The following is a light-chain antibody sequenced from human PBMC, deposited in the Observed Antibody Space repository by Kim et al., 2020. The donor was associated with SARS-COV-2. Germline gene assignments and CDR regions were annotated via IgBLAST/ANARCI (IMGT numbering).Light chain of an antibody. J-gene: IGLJ3*02. CDR3: SSYTSSSPGV. Sequence: GQSRTNPCTGTSSDVGCYNYVPGYQRHPGKAPRLMFYEVRNGPSGVSNGFSGSEPGNTAFLTIAGLQPEVEPYFSCSSYTSSSPGVLGGGTKLTVL. CDR2: EVR. CDR1: SSDVGCYNY. V-gene: IGLV2-14*01.